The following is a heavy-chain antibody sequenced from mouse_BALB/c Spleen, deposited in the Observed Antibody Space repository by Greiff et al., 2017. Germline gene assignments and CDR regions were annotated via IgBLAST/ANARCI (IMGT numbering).Heavy chain of an antibody. CDR3: ARLDGPTTGDWFAY. CDR2: IDPANGNT. CDR1: GFNIKDTY. Sequence: VQLQQSGAELVKPGASVKLSCTASGFNIKDTYMHWVKQRPEQGLEWIGRIDPANGNTKYDPKFQGKATITADTSSNTAYLQLSSLTSEDTAVYYCARLDGPTTGDWFAYWGQGTLVTVSA. J-gene: IGHJ3*01. D-gene: IGHD1-1*01. V-gene: IGHV14-3*02.